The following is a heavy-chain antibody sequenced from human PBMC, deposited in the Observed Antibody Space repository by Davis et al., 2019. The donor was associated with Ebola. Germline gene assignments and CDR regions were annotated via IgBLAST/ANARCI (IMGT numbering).Heavy chain of an antibody. CDR1: GGSFSGYY. CDR3: ARALPRYCSSTSCQRGGWFDP. J-gene: IGHJ5*02. Sequence: MPGGSLRLSCAVYGGSFSGYYWSWIRQPPGKGLEWIGEINHSGSTNYNPSLKSRVTISVDTSKNQFSLKLSSVTAAGTAVYYCARALPRYCSSTSCQRGGWFDPWGQGTLVTVSS. D-gene: IGHD2-2*01. CDR2: INHSGST. V-gene: IGHV4-34*01.